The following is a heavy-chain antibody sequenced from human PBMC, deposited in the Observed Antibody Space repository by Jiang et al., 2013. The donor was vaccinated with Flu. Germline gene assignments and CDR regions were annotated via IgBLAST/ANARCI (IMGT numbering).Heavy chain of an antibody. CDR3: ARFRWGDGYNRLTRNAFDI. J-gene: IGHJ3*02. V-gene: IGHV5-51*01. CDR2: IYPGDSDT. Sequence: GAEVKKPGESLKISCKGSGYSFTSYWIGWVRQMPGKGLEWMGIIYPGDSDTRYSPSFQGQVTISADKSISTAYLQWSSLKASDTAMYYCARFRWGDGYNRLTRNAFDIWGQGTMVTVSS. CDR1: GYSFTSYW. D-gene: IGHD5-24*01.